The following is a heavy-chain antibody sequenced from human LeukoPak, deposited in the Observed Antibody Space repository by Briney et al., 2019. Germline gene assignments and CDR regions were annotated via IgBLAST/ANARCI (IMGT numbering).Heavy chain of an antibody. CDR3: ARAGRTDGYKSYFDY. Sequence: SETLSLTCTVSGGSISSYYWNWVRQPPGKGLEWVGDIYYSGSSNYNPSLKSGVTISVDTSKNQFSQTLSSVTAADTAMYYCARAGRTDGYKSYFDYWGQGTLLSVSS. CDR2: IYYSGSS. D-gene: IGHD5-24*01. CDR1: GGSISSYY. V-gene: IGHV4-59*01. J-gene: IGHJ4*02.